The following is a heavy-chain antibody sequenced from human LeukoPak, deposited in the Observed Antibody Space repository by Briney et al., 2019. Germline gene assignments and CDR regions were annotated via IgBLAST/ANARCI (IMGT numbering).Heavy chain of an antibody. CDR2: IYNSGRS. J-gene: IGHJ4*02. CDR1: GDSISSTSYF. Sequence: PSEILSLTCTVSGDSISSTSYFWGWIRQPPGKGLEWIGSIYNSGRSHYNPSLKSRVTISVDTSKNQFSLKLSSVTAADTAVYYCARSTPYSALYYYDSSGLDYWGQGTLVTVSS. V-gene: IGHV4-39*07. D-gene: IGHD3-22*01. CDR3: ARSTPYSALYYYDSSGLDY.